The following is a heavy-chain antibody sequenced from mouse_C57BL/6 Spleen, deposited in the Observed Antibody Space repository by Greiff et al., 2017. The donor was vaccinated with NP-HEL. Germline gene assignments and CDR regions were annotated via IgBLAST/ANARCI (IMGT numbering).Heavy chain of an antibody. D-gene: IGHD1-1*01. CDR3: AKGVTTVVATDAMDY. J-gene: IGHJ4*01. V-gene: IGHV1-69*01. Sequence: QVQLQQPGAELVMPGASVKLSCKASGYTFTSYWMHWVKQRPGQGLEWIGELDPSDSYTNYNQKFKGKSTLTVDKSSSTAYMQLSSLTSEDSAVYYCAKGVTTVVATDAMDYWGQGTSVTVSS. CDR1: GYTFTSYW. CDR2: LDPSDSYT.